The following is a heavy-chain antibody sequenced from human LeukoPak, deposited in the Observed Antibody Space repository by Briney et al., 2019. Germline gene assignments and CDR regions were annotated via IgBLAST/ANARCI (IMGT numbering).Heavy chain of an antibody. CDR1: GFTFSSYA. Sequence: GGSLRLSCAASGFTFSSYAMHWVRQAPGKGLEYVSAISSNGGSTYYANSVKGRFTISRDNSKNTLYLQMGSLRAEDMAVYYCARDPGRSNDQYYYDSSGYQSRGGQGPLVTVSS. CDR3: ARDPGRSNDQYYYDSSGYQSR. D-gene: IGHD3-22*01. CDR2: ISSNGGST. V-gene: IGHV3-64*01. J-gene: IGHJ4*02.